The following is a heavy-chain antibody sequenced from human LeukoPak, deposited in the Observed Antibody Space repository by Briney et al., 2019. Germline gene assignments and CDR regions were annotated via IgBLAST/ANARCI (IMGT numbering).Heavy chain of an antibody. CDR1: GFTFSSYG. V-gene: IGHV3-23*01. J-gene: IGHJ4*02. D-gene: IGHD4-17*01. Sequence: TGGSLRLSCAASGFTFSSYGMSWVRQAPGKGLEWVSALSGSGGSTYYADSVKGRFTISRDNAKNSLYLQMNSLRAEDTAVYYCARVGNGDYGDYYDYWGQGTLVTVSS. CDR2: LSGSGGST. CDR3: ARVGNGDYGDYYDY.